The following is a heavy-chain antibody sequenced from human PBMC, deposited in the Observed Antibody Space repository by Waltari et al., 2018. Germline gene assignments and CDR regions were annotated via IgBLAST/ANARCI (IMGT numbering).Heavy chain of an antibody. J-gene: IGHJ4*02. D-gene: IGHD3-9*01. Sequence: EVQLEESGGGLVQPGGSLRLSCAASGFTFSSYWTHWVRQAPGKGLVWVSRINSDGSTISYADSVKGRFTISRDNAKNTLYLQMNSLSAEDTAVYYCASAYYDILDWGQGTLVTVSS. CDR2: INSDGSTI. CDR1: GFTFSSYW. V-gene: IGHV3-74*01. CDR3: ASAYYDILD.